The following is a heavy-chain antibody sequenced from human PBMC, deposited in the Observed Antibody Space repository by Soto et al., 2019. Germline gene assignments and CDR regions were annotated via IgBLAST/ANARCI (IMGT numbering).Heavy chain of an antibody. V-gene: IGHV4-4*07. J-gene: IGHJ4*02. Sequence: SETLSLTCTVSGDSISDYYWSWIRQPAEKGLEWIGRIYPGGSTNYNPSLKSRVTMSVDTSKNQFSLKLSSVTAADSAVYYCGRNYINGYYPFDTWGQGTKVT. CDR2: IYPGGST. CDR1: GDSISDYY. CDR3: GRNYINGYYPFDT. D-gene: IGHD3-22*01.